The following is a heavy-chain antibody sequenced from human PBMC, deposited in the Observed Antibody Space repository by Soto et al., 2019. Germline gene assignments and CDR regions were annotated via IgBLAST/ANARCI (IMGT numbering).Heavy chain of an antibody. CDR1: GFTFSSYS. CDR2: ISSSSSYI. J-gene: IGHJ4*02. V-gene: IGHV3-21*01. Sequence: VGSLRLSCAASGFTFSSYSMNWVRQAPGKGLEWVSSISSSSSYIYYADSVKGRFTISRDNAKNSLYLQMNSLRAEDTAVYYCARDLNWGFDYWGQGTLVTVSS. CDR3: ARDLNWGFDY. D-gene: IGHD7-27*01.